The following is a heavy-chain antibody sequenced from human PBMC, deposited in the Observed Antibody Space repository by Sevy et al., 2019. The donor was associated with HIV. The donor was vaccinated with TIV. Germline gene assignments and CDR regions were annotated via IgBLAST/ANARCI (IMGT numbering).Heavy chain of an antibody. D-gene: IGHD3-22*01. CDR1: GFTFSSYS. CDR2: ISSSISYI. V-gene: IGHV3-21*01. J-gene: IGHJ4*02. Sequence: GGSLRLSCAASGFTFSSYSMNWVRQAPGKGLEWVSSISSSISYIYYADSVKGRFTISRDNAKNSLYLQMNSLRAEDTAVYYCATGKVNYYASTVARVWGQGTLVTVSS. CDR3: ATGKVNYYASTVARV.